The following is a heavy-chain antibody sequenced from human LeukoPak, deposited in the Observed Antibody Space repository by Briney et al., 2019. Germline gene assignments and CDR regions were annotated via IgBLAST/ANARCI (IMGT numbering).Heavy chain of an antibody. Sequence: SETLSLTCTVSGGSISRYYWSWIRQPPGKGLEWIGYIYYSGSTNYNPSLKSRVTISVDTSKNQFSLKLSSVTAADTAVYYCARSSGSYKDYWGQGTPVTVSS. V-gene: IGHV4-59*01. J-gene: IGHJ4*02. D-gene: IGHD1-26*01. CDR1: GGSISRYY. CDR3: ARSSGSYKDY. CDR2: IYYSGST.